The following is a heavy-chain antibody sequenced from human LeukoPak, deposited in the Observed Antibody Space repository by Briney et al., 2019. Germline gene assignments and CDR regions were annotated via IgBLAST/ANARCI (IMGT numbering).Heavy chain of an antibody. J-gene: IGHJ5*02. Sequence: ASVKVSCKASGYTFTSYGISWVRQAPGQGLERMGWISGYSGNTNYAQKLQGRVTMTTDTSTSTAYMELRNLRSDDTAVYYCAREGPGWQWHGNWFDPWGQGTLVTVSS. D-gene: IGHD6-19*01. CDR2: ISGYSGNT. CDR1: GYTFTSYG. CDR3: AREGPGWQWHGNWFDP. V-gene: IGHV1-18*01.